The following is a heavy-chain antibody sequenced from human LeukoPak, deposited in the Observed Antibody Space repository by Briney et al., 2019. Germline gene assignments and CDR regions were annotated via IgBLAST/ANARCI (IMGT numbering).Heavy chain of an antibody. D-gene: IGHD6-19*01. CDR2: IYYSGST. CDR3: ARGSSSGWSDAFDI. CDR1: GGSISGGGYY. V-gene: IGHV4-31*03. J-gene: IGHJ3*02. Sequence: SQTLSLTCTVCGGSISGGGYYWSWIPQHPGKGLDWIGYIYYSGSTYYHPSLKSRVTISVDTSKNQFSLKLSSVTAADTAVYYCARGSSSGWSDAFDIWGQGTMVTVSS.